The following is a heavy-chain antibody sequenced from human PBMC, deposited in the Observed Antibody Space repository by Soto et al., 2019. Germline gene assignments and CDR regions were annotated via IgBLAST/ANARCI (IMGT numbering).Heavy chain of an antibody. V-gene: IGHV1-69*13. CDR2: LIPIFGTA. CDR1: AITFSSYA. D-gene: IGHD3-10*01. J-gene: IGHJ3*02. CDR3: ASAICYYGPELDGFDS. Sequence: SVQVSCNASAITFSSYAISWVPPAPGQGLAWTGGLIPIFGTANYAQKFQGRVTITADESMSTAYMELSSLRSEHTAVYYCASAICYYGPELDGFDSLSQVTMVTVAS.